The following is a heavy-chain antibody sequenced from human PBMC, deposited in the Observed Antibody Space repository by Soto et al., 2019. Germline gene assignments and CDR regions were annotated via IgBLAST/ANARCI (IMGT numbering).Heavy chain of an antibody. D-gene: IGHD3-22*01. CDR1: GGTFSSYA. V-gene: IGHV1-69*13. CDR3: ARGTYYYDSSGYPGAFDI. CDR2: IIPIFGTA. J-gene: IGHJ3*02. Sequence: ASVKVSCKASGGTFSSYAISWVRQAPGQGLEWMGGIIPIFGTANYAQKFQGRVTITADESTSTAYMELSSLRSEDTAVYYCARGTYYYDSSGYPGAFDIWGQGTMVTV.